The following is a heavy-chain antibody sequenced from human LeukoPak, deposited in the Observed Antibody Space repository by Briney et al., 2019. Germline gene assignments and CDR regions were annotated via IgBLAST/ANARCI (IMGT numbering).Heavy chain of an antibody. CDR2: INHSGST. Sequence: SETLSLTCAVYGGSFSGYYWSWIRQPPGKGLEWIGEINHSGSTNYNPSLKSRVTISVDTSKNEFSLKLSSVTAADTAVYYCARGNDYWGQGTLVTVSS. CDR3: ARGNDY. CDR1: GGSFSGYY. V-gene: IGHV4-34*01. J-gene: IGHJ4*02.